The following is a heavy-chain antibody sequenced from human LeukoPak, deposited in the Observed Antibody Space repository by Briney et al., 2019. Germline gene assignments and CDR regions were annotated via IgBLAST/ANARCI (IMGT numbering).Heavy chain of an antibody. V-gene: IGHV1-18*01. CDR1: GYTFTSYG. D-gene: IGHD1-26*01. CDR2: ISTYNGNT. Sequence: ASVKVSCKASGYTFTSYGINWVRQAPGQGPEWMGWISTYNGNTNYAQKLQGRVTMTTDTSTSTAYMELRSLRSDDTAVYYCARDFRSRNIVGATPDAFDIWGQGTVVTVSS. J-gene: IGHJ3*02. CDR3: ARDFRSRNIVGATPDAFDI.